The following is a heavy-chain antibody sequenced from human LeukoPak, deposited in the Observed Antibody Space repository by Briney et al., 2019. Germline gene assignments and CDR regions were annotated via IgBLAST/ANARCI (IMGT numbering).Heavy chain of an antibody. CDR2: ISSSSTST. J-gene: IGHJ3*02. Sequence: GGSLRLSCTASGFTFSISAMSWVRQAPGGGLGGVSSISSSSTSTYYADSVKGRFPISRDNSKNTLYLQMNSLRAEDTAVYYCAKSDSTSYNAFDIWGQGTMVTVSP. V-gene: IGHV3-23*01. D-gene: IGHD2/OR15-2a*01. CDR3: AKSDSTSYNAFDI. CDR1: GFTFSISA.